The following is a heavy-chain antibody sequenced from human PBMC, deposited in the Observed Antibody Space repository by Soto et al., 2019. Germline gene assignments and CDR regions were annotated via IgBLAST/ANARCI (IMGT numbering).Heavy chain of an antibody. J-gene: IGHJ6*02. CDR3: ARGGITMXRGVIIARPYYYYGMDV. CDR1: GYTFTSYA. D-gene: IGHD3-10*01. Sequence: ASVKVSCKSSGYTFTSYAMHWVRQAPGQRLEWMGWINAGNGNTKYSQKFQGRVTITRDTSASTAYMELSSLRSEDTAVYYCARGGITMXRGVIIARPYYYYGMDVWGQGTTVSVSS. V-gene: IGHV1-3*01. CDR2: INAGNGNT.